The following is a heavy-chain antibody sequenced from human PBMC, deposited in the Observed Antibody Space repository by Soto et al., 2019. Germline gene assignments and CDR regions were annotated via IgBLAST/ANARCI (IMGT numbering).Heavy chain of an antibody. CDR1: GGSISSGGYS. CDR3: ARGQDWSMITSPVDY. V-gene: IGHV4-30-2*01. CDR2: IYHSGST. D-gene: IGHD3-16*01. Sequence: SETLSLTCAVSGGSISSGGYSWSWIRQPPGKGLEWIGYIYHSGSTYYNPSLKSRVTISVDRSKNQFSLKLSSVTAADTALYYCARGQDWSMITSPVDYWGQGTLVTVSS. J-gene: IGHJ4*02.